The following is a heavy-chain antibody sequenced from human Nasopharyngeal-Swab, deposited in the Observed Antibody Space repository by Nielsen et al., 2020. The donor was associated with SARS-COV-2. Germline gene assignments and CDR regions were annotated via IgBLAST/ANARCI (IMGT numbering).Heavy chain of an antibody. CDR2: IYYSGST. CDR3: ARRTHPPSYSSGVVFDY. V-gene: IGHV4-39*01. D-gene: IGHD6-19*01. Sequence: SETLSLTCTVSGGSISSSSYYCGSIRQPPGKGLEWIGCIYYSGSTYYNPSLKSRVTISVDTSKNQFSLKLSSVTAADTAVYYCARRTHPPSYSSGVVFDYWGQGTLVTVSS. CDR1: GGSISSSSYY. J-gene: IGHJ4*02.